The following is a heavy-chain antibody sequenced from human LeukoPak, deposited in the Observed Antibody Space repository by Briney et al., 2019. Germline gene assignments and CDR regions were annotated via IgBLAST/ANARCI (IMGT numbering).Heavy chain of an antibody. CDR3: AKDPTERNPYYFDY. D-gene: IGHD1-14*01. V-gene: IGHV3-23*01. CDR2: ISGSGGST. J-gene: IGHJ4*02. Sequence: GGSLRLSCAASGFTFSSYSMSWVRQAPGKGLEWVSAISGSGGSTYYADSVKGRFTISRDNSKNTLYLRMNSLRAEDTAVYYCAKDPTERNPYYFDYWGQGTLVSVSS. CDR1: GFTFSSYS.